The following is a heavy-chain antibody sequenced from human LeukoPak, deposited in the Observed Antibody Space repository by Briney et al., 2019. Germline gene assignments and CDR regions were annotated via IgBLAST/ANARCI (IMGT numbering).Heavy chain of an antibody. V-gene: IGHV4-30-2*01. CDR1: GGSISSGGYS. CDR2: IYLSGNI. J-gene: IGHJ4*02. D-gene: IGHD1-1*01. CDR3: ARGGTDDLERQFDY. Sequence: SQTLSLTCAVSGGSISSGGYSWSWIRQPPGKGLEWIGYIYLSGNIYYNPSLTSRVTISLDRSKNQFSLKLTSVAAADTAVYYCARGGTDDLERQFDYWGQGTLVTVSS.